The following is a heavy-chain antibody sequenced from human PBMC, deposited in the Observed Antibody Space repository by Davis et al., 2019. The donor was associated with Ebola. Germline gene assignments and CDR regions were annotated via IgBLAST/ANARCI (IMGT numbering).Heavy chain of an antibody. J-gene: IGHJ6*02. Sequence: ASVKVSCKASGYTFTSYGISWVRQAPGQGLEWMGWISAYNGNTNYAQKLQGRVTMTRDTSTSTAYMELRSLRSDDTAVYYCARMGYCSGGSCYFSDYYYYGMDVWGQGTTVTVSS. CDR1: GYTFTSYG. CDR3: ARMGYCSGGSCYFSDYYYYGMDV. V-gene: IGHV1-18*01. CDR2: ISAYNGNT. D-gene: IGHD2-15*01.